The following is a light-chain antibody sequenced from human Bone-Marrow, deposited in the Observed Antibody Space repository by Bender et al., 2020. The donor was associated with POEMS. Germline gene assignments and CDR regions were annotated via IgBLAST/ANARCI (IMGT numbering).Light chain of an antibody. CDR1: SSNIGAHA. CDR3: AVWDDSLNGWV. CDR2: SSL. V-gene: IGLV1-44*01. J-gene: IGLJ3*02. Sequence: QSVLTQPPSASGTPGQRVTISCSGGSSNIGAHAVNWYQHLPGTAPKPLLYSSLRRPSEVPDRFSGSRSGTSASLAISGLQSEDEADYYCAVWDDSLNGWVFGGGTKLTVL.